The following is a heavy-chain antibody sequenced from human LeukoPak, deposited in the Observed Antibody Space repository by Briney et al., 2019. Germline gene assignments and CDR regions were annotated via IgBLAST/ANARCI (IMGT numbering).Heavy chain of an antibody. D-gene: IGHD4-23*01. Sequence: ASVKVSCKASGYTFTGYYMRWVRQAPGQGLEWMGRINPNSGGTNYAQKFQGRVTMTRDTSTSTAYMELSRLRSDDTAVYYCARGTVSAVTNWFDPWGQGTLVTVSS. J-gene: IGHJ5*02. CDR1: GYTFTGYY. CDR3: ARGTVSAVTNWFDP. V-gene: IGHV1-2*06. CDR2: INPNSGGT.